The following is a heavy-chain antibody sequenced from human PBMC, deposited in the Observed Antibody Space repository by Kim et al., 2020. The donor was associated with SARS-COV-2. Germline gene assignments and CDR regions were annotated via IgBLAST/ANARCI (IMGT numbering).Heavy chain of an antibody. CDR1: GDSVSSNSAA. J-gene: IGHJ3*02. V-gene: IGHV6-1*01. CDR3: ARDGVKGSASTGGSSSPIVKKDAFDI. D-gene: IGHD6-13*01. Sequence: SQTLSLTCAISGDSVSSNSAAWNWIRQSPSRGLEWLGRTYYRSKWYNDYAVSVKSRITINPDTSKNQFSLQLNSVTPEDTAVYYCARDGVKGSASTGGSSSPIVKKDAFDIWGQGTMVTVSS. CDR2: TYYRSKWYN.